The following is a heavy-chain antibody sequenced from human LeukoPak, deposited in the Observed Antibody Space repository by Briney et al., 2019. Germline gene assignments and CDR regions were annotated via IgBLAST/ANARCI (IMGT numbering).Heavy chain of an antibody. D-gene: IGHD5-12*01. Sequence: GGSLRLSCAASGFTFSSYGMHWVRQAPGKGLEWVAVIWYDGSNKYYADPVKGRFTISRDNSKNTLYLQMNSLRAEDTAVYYCAKGGYSGYDWGPFDYWGQGTLVTVSS. CDR2: IWYDGSNK. CDR3: AKGGYSGYDWGPFDY. CDR1: GFTFSSYG. J-gene: IGHJ4*02. V-gene: IGHV3-33*06.